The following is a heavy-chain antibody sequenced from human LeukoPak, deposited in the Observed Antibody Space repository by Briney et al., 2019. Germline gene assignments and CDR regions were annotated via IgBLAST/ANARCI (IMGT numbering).Heavy chain of an antibody. D-gene: IGHD3-22*01. CDR3: ARDFVGVTYDY. CDR2: INPSGGST. CDR1: GYTFTSYY. J-gene: IGHJ4*02. V-gene: IGHV1-46*01. Sequence: ASVKVSCKASGYTFTSYYMHWVRQAPGQGLEWMGLINPSGGSTSYAQKFQGRVTMTRDTSTSTVYMELSSLRSEDTAVYYCARDFVGVTYDYWGQGTLVTVSS.